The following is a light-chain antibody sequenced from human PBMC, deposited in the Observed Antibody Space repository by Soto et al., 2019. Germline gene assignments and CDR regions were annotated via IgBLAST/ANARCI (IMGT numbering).Light chain of an antibody. CDR2: SAS. J-gene: IGKJ4*01. Sequence: AVQLTQSPSSLSASVGDKVTITCRASQGISSTLAWYQQKPGKAPKLLIYSASSLQSGVPSRSSGSGSGTDFTLTISSQQAEDFATYYCQQSKVYPLTFGGGTRVESK. CDR1: QGISST. CDR3: QQSKVYPLT. V-gene: IGKV1-13*02.